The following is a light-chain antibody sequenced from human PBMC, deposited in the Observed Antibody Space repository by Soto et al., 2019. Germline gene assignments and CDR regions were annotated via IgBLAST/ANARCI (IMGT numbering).Light chain of an antibody. J-gene: IGKJ1*01. CDR2: TAS. CDR1: QSVNSW. CDR3: QEYNTDQWT. Sequence: DIQLTQSPSTLSASIGDRVSITCRASQSVNSWLAWYQQKPGKAPKLLIYTASILESGVSSRFSGSGSGTESTLTIGGLQADDFATYYCQEYNTDQWTFGQGTKVDIK. V-gene: IGKV1-5*03.